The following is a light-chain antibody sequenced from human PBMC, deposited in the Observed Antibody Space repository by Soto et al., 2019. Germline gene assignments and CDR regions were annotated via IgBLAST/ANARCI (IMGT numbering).Light chain of an antibody. CDR3: AAWDDSLNAHV. CDR2: GNS. J-gene: IGLJ1*01. CDR1: SSNIGSNT. V-gene: IGLV1-44*01. Sequence: QSVLTQPPSASGTPGQRVTISCSGSSSNIGSNTVDWYQQLPGTAPKLLIYGNSQRPSGVPDRFSGSKSGTSASLAISGLQSEDEADYFCAAWDDSLNAHVFGTETKLTVL.